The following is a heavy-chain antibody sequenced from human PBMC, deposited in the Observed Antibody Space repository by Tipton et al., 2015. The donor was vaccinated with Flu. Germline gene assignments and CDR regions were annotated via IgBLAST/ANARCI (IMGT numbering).Heavy chain of an antibody. CDR2: INWNGGSR. Sequence: SLRLSCAGSGFTFEASALTWVRQVPGKGLEWVSSINWNGGSRLYADSVKGRFTISRENAKSSLYLQMNSLRVEDTALYHCAKVGSSGFYSHFDYWGPGTLVTVSS. J-gene: IGHJ4*02. V-gene: IGHV3-20*01. D-gene: IGHD1-26*01. CDR3: AKVGSSGFYSHFDY. CDR1: GFTFEASA.